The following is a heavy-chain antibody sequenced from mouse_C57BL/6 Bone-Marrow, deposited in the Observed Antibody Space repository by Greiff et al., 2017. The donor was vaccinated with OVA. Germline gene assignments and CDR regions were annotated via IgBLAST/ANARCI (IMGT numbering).Heavy chain of an antibody. CDR1: GYTFTSYW. CDR2: IYPGNSDN. J-gene: IGHJ3*01. CDR3: TRRTYYSNFWFAY. D-gene: IGHD2-5*01. Sequence: VQLKESGTVLARPGASVKMSCKTSGYTFTSYWMHWVKQRPGQGLEWIGAIYPGNSDNSYNQKFKGKAKLTAVTSASTAYMELSSLTNEDSAVYYCTRRTYYSNFWFAYWGQGTLVTVSA. V-gene: IGHV1-5*01.